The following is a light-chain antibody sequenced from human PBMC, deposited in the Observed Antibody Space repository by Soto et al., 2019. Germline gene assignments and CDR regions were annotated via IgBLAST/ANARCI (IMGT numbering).Light chain of an antibody. J-gene: IGKJ2*01. CDR2: GAS. CDR1: QSVSSSY. V-gene: IGKV3-20*01. Sequence: EIVLTQSPGTLSLSPGERATLSCRASQSVSSSYLAWYQQKPGQAPRLLIYGASSRATGIPDRFSGSGSGTDXXXXXXXXEPEDFAVYYCQQYGGSLPYTFGQGTKLEIK. CDR3: QQYGGSLPYT.